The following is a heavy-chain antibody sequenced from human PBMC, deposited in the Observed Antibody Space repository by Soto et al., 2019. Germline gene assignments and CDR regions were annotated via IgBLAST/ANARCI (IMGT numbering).Heavy chain of an antibody. CDR3: ARLPGGGYKAYFDS. Sequence: QGQLLQSGAEVKKPGSSVKVSCKASGGTFSSYAISWVRQAPGQGLEWMGGIIPIFGTANYAQKFQGRVTITADAYTSTAYMGLSSLRAEDPAVYYCARLPGGGYKAYFDSGGQGTLLPVSS. V-gene: IGHV1-69*01. CDR1: GGTFSSYA. J-gene: IGHJ4*02. CDR2: IIPIFGTA. D-gene: IGHD1-26*01.